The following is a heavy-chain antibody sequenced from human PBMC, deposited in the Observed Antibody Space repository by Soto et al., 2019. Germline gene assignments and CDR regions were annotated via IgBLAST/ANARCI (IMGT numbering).Heavy chain of an antibody. CDR2: IYYSGST. Sequence: QMQLQESGPGLVKPSETLSLTCTVSGGSTSRNSYYWGWIRQPPGKGLEWIGSIYYSGSTYYNPSLKRRVTISVATSKNQFSLQLSSVPAADTAVYYCARHDWNGVDYWGQGTLVTVSS. V-gene: IGHV4-39*01. D-gene: IGHD1-1*01. CDR3: ARHDWNGVDY. J-gene: IGHJ4*02. CDR1: GGSTSRNSYY.